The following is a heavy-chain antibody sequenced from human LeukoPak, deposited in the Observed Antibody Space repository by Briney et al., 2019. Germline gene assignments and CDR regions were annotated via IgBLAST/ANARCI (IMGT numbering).Heavy chain of an antibody. CDR2: ISGSGGST. CDR3: ANLLAAAGLQSYYYYGMDV. J-gene: IGHJ6*02. D-gene: IGHD6-13*01. V-gene: IGHV3-23*01. CDR1: GFTFSSYA. Sequence: GGSLRLSCAASGFTFSSYAMSWVRQAPGKGLEWVSAISGSGGSTYYADSVKGRFTISRDNSKNTLYLQMNSLRAEDTAVNYCANLLAAAGLQSYYYYGMDVWGQGTTVTVSS.